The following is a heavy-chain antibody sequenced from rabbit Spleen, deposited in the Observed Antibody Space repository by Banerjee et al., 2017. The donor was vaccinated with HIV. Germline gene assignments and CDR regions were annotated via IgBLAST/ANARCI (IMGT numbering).Heavy chain of an antibody. CDR1: GFTLSSYYM. V-gene: IGHV1S45*01. J-gene: IGHJ4*01. CDR2: IDTASNGFT. D-gene: IGHD4-2*01. Sequence: QEQLVESGGGLVQPGGSLKLSCKASGFTLSSYYMNWVRQAPGKGLEWIACIDTASNGFTYFASWAKGRFTISKTSSTTVTLQMTSLTAADTATYFCARDAAGREDFNLWGPGTLVTVS. CDR3: ARDAAGREDFNL.